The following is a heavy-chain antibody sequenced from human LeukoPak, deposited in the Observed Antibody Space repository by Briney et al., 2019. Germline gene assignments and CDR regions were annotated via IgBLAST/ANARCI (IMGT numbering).Heavy chain of an antibody. D-gene: IGHD4-17*01. CDR3: AGGGDYGDFNGMDV. V-gene: IGHV3-30*04. J-gene: IGHJ6*04. Sequence: PGGSLRLSCAASGFTFSSYAMHWVRQAPGKGLEWVAVISYDGSNKYYADSVKGRFTISRDNSKNTLYLQMNSLRAEDTAVYYCAGGGDYGDFNGMDVWGKGTTVTVSS. CDR1: GFTFSSYA. CDR2: ISYDGSNK.